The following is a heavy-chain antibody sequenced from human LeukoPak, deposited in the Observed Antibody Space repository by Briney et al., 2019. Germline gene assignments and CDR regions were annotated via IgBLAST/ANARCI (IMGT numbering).Heavy chain of an antibody. J-gene: IGHJ3*02. CDR3: AKDLSEQYYYDSSGDAFDI. V-gene: IGHV3-23*01. Sequence: GGSLRLSCAASGFTFSSYAMNWVRQAPGKGLEWISSISGSGDNTYYADSVKGRFTISRDNSKNTLYLQMNSLRAEDTAVYYCAKDLSEQYYYDSSGDAFDIWGQGTMVTVSS. CDR1: GFTFSSYA. CDR2: ISGSGDNT. D-gene: IGHD3-22*01.